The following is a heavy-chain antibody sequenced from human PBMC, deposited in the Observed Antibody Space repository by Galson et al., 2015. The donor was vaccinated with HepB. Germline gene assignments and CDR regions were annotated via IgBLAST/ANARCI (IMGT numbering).Heavy chain of an antibody. D-gene: IGHD2-2*02. CDR1: GGSISSGSYY. CDR3: ARGSAVSYCSSTSCYTGGYYYYYYMDV. CDR2: IYTSGST. J-gene: IGHJ6*03. Sequence: TLSLTCTVSGGSISSGSYYWSWIRQPAGKGLEWIGRIYTSGSTNYSPSLKSRVTMSVDTSKNQFSLKLSSVTAADTAVYYCARGSAVSYCSSTSCYTGGYYYYYYMDVWGKGTTVTVSS. V-gene: IGHV4-61*02.